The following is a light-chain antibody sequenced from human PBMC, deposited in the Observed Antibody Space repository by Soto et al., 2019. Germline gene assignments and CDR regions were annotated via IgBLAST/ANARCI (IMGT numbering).Light chain of an antibody. CDR2: DAS. CDR3: QQYNSYSIT. J-gene: IGKJ5*01. Sequence: DIQMTQSPPSRSASVGERVTITCRASQSISSYLNWYQQKPGKAPKLLIYDASSLESGVPSRFSGSGFGTEFTLTISSLQPDDFATYYCQQYNSYSITFGQGTRLEIK. V-gene: IGKV1-5*01. CDR1: QSISSY.